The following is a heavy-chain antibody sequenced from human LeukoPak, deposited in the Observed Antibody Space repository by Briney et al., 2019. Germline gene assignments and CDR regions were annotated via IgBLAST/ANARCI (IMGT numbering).Heavy chain of an antibody. D-gene: IGHD2-2*01. Sequence: GGSLRLSCAASGFTFSSYAMSWVRQAPGKGLEGVSLISRGGDRINYADSVRGRFTISRDNAKNSLYLQMNSLRAEDTAVYYCARCHTSCYEDYFQHWGQGTLVTVSS. CDR2: ISRGGDRI. J-gene: IGHJ1*01. CDR3: ARCHTSCYEDYFQH. CDR1: GFTFSSYA. V-gene: IGHV3-23*01.